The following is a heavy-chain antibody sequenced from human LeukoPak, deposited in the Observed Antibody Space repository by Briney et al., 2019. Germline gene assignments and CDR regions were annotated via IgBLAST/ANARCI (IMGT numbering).Heavy chain of an antibody. D-gene: IGHD2-21*02. J-gene: IGHJ6*03. Sequence: PSETLSLTCAVYGGSFSGYYWSWIRQPPGKGLEWIGEINLSGSTNYNPSLKSRVTISVDTSKNQFSLKLSSVTAADTAVYYCARDPTVTATFHYYYVDVWGKGTTVTVSS. CDR1: GGSFSGYY. CDR2: INLSGST. V-gene: IGHV4-34*01. CDR3: ARDPTVTATFHYYYVDV.